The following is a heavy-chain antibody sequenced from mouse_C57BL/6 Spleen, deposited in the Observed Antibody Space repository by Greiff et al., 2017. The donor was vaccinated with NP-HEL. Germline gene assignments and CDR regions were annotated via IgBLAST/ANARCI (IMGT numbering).Heavy chain of an antibody. Sequence: EVQLVESEGGLVQPGSSMKLSCTASGFTFSDYYMAWVRQVPEKGLEWVANINYDGSSTYYLDSLKSRFIISRDNAKNILYLQMSSLKSEDTATYYCARDQGYYGYFDVWGTGTTVTVSS. V-gene: IGHV5-16*01. CDR3: ARDQGYYGYFDV. D-gene: IGHD2-2*01. CDR2: INYDGSST. J-gene: IGHJ1*03. CDR1: GFTFSDYY.